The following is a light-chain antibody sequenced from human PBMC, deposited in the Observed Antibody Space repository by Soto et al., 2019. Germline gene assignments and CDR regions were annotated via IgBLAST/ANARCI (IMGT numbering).Light chain of an antibody. Sequence: DIQMTQSPSSLSASVGDRVSITCRTSQSIRNDLGWYQQKPGKAPKRLMYGASALQSGVPSRFSGSGSGTEFTLTISSLQPEDFATYYCLHQNSYLALSFGGGTRVEIK. CDR1: QSIRND. CDR2: GAS. J-gene: IGKJ4*01. CDR3: LHQNSYLALS. V-gene: IGKV1-17*01.